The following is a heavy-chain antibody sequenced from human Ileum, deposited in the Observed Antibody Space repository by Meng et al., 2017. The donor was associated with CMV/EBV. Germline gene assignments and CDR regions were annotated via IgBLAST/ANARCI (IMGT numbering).Heavy chain of an antibody. CDR1: SFSCYY. CDR3: ARGPRGNSLLWFGELWAY. J-gene: IGHJ4*02. CDR2: INHSGST. D-gene: IGHD3-10*01. Sequence: SFSCYYWSWIRQPPGKGLEWIGEINHSGSTNYTPSLKSRVTISVDTSKNQFSLKLSSVTAADTAVYYCARGPRGNSLLWFGELWAYWGQGTLVTVSS. V-gene: IGHV4-34*01.